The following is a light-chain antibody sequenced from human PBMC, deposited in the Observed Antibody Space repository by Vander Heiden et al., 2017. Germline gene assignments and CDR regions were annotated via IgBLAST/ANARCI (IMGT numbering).Light chain of an antibody. Sequence: QTVVTQEPSFSVSPGGTVTLTCGLSSGSVSTNYYPSWDQQTPGQSPRTLIYSTNTRSSGVPDRFSGSILGNTAALTITGAQADDESDYYCVLYMGSGISVFGGGTKLTVL. V-gene: IGLV8-61*01. CDR2: STN. CDR1: SGSVSTNYY. J-gene: IGLJ2*01. CDR3: VLYMGSGISV.